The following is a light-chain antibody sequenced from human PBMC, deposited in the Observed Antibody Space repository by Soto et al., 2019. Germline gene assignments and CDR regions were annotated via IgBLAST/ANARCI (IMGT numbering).Light chain of an antibody. CDR3: SSYTSSSPV. CDR2: DVS. CDR1: SSDVGGYNY. Sequence: QSVLTQPASVSGSPGQSITISCTGTSSDVGGYNYVSWYQQHPGKAPKLMIYDVSNWPSGVSNRFSGSKSGNTASLTISGLQAEDEADYYCSSYTSSSPVFGGGTKLTVL. J-gene: IGLJ2*01. V-gene: IGLV2-14*01.